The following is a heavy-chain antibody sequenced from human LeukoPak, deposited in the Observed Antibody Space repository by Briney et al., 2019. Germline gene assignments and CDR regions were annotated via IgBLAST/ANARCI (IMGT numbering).Heavy chain of an antibody. CDR1: GFTFSSYW. CDR3: ARSHYDFWSGAWGWFDP. CDR2: IKQDGSEK. Sequence: GGSLRLSCAASGFTFSSYWMSWVRQAPGRGLEWVANIKQDGSEKYYVDSVKGRFTISRDNAKNSLYLQMNSLRAEDTAVYYCARSHYDFWSGAWGWFDPWGQGTLVTVSS. J-gene: IGHJ5*02. D-gene: IGHD3-3*01. V-gene: IGHV3-7*05.